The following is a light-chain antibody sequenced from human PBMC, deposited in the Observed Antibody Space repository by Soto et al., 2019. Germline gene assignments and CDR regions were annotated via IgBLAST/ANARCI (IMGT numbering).Light chain of an antibody. J-gene: IGKJ1*01. CDR1: QSISSY. Sequence: DIQMTQSPSSLSASVGDRVTITCRASQSISSYLNWYQQKPGKAPKLLIYAASSLQSGVPSRFSGSGSGTDFTLTISSLQPEDFATYYCQQYSTFWTFGQGTRVDFK. V-gene: IGKV1-39*01. CDR2: AAS. CDR3: QQYSTFWT.